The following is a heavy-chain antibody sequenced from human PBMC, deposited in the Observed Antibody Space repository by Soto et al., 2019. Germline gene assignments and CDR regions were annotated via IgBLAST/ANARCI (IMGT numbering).Heavy chain of an antibody. Sequence: GGSLRLSCAASGFTFSSYWMHWVRQAPGKGLVWVSRVNSDGSITNYADAVKGRFTISRDNAKNTLYLQMDGLRAEDTAVYYCARVGATTWYWGQGTLVTVSS. J-gene: IGHJ4*02. CDR1: GFTFSSYW. D-gene: IGHD1-26*01. CDR3: ARVGATTWY. V-gene: IGHV3-74*01. CDR2: VNSDGSIT.